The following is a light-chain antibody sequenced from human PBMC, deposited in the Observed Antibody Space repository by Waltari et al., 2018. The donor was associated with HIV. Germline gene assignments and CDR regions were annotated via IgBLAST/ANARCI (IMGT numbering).Light chain of an antibody. CDR1: VLPKQS. V-gene: IGLV3-25*03. CDR3: QSADSSGTYAV. J-gene: IGLJ7*01. CDR2: KDS. Sequence: SYELTQPPSVSVSPGQTARITCSGDVLPKQSASWYQQKPGQAPVVVISKDSERPSGIPERFSGSSSGTTVTLTISGVQAEDEADYYCQSADSSGTYAVFGGGTQLTVL.